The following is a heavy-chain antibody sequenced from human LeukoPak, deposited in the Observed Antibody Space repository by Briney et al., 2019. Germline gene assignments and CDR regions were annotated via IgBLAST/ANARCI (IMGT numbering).Heavy chain of an antibody. V-gene: IGHV3-7*01. CDR3: ARDLSGVTGYTYGRGIDY. Sequence: GGSLRLSCAASGFTFSSYWMSWVRQAPGKGLEWVANIKKDGSEKYYVDSVKGRFTISRDNAKTSLYLQVNSLRAEDTAVYYCARDLSGVTGYTYGRGIDYWGQGTLVTVSS. CDR2: IKKDGSEK. CDR1: GFTFSSYW. D-gene: IGHD5-18*01. J-gene: IGHJ4*02.